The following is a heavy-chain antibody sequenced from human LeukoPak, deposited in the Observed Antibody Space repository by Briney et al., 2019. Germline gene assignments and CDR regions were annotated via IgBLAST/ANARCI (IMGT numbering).Heavy chain of an antibody. J-gene: IGHJ3*02. Sequence: SQTLSLSCTVSGVSISSGGYYWSWIRPHPGKGLEWIGYIYYSGSTYYNPSLKSRVTISVDTSKNQFSLMLSSVTAADTAFYYCARTKEHDALDIWGQGTMVTVSS. D-gene: IGHD2-8*01. CDR3: ARTKEHDALDI. CDR1: GVSISSGGYY. CDR2: IYYSGST. V-gene: IGHV4-31*03.